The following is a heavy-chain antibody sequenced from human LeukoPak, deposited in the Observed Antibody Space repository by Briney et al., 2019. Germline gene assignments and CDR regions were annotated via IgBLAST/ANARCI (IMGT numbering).Heavy chain of an antibody. CDR1: GFTFSNYW. CDR2: IKQDGSEK. Sequence: SGGDLVQPGGSLRLSCAASGFTFSNYWMTWVRQAPGRGLEWVAKIKQDGSEKYYVDSVKGRFTISRDNAENSLYLQMNSLRPEDTALYFCARGDYRNEAMNVWGQGTSVTVSS. V-gene: IGHV3-7*03. CDR3: ARGDYRNEAMNV. J-gene: IGHJ6*02. D-gene: IGHD3-16*01.